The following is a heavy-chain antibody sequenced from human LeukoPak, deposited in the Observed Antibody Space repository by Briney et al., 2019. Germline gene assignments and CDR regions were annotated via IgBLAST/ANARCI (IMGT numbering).Heavy chain of an antibody. CDR3: AKAPNYSGSGSPLFEY. CDR2: ISAYNGNT. J-gene: IGHJ4*02. D-gene: IGHD3-10*01. Sequence: GASVKVSCKASGYTFTSYGISWVRQAPGQGLEWMGWISAYNGNTRYAQKVQGRVTMTTDTSTTTAYMELRSLTSDDTAVYYCAKAPNYSGSGSPLFEYWGQGTLVTVSS. V-gene: IGHV1-18*01. CDR1: GYTFTSYG.